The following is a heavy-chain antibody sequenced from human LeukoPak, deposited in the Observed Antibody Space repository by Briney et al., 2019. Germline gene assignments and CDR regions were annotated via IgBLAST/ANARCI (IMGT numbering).Heavy chain of an antibody. CDR3: AKETPNTGWFDP. Sequence: ASVKVSCKVSGYTLTELSMHWVRQAPGQGLEWMGVINPSGDGTNYPQRFQGRVTLTRDTSTSTVYMELSSLRSEDTAIYYCAKETPNTGWFDPWGQGTLVTVSS. D-gene: IGHD1-14*01. CDR1: GYTLTELS. V-gene: IGHV1-46*01. CDR2: INPSGDGT. J-gene: IGHJ5*02.